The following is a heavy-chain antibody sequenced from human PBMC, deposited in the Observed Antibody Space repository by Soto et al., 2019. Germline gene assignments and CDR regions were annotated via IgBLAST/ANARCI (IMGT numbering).Heavy chain of an antibody. J-gene: IGHJ4*02. CDR2: IYSGGST. D-gene: IGHD4-17*01. V-gene: IGHV3-53*01. CDR3: ARATGYYGDFFDY. Sequence: GGSLRLSCAASGFTVSSNYMSWVRQAPGKGLEWVSVIYSGGSTYYADSVKGRFTISRHNSKNTLYLQMNSLRAEDTAFYYCARATGYYGDFFDYWGQGTLVTVS. CDR1: GFTVSSNY.